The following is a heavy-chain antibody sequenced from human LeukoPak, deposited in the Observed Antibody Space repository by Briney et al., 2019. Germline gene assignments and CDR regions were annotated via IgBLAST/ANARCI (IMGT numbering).Heavy chain of an antibody. CDR1: GGSFSGYY. Sequence: PSETLSLTCAVYGGSFSGYYWSWIRQPAGKGLEWIGRIYTSGSTNYNPSLKSRVTMSVDTSKNQFSLKLSSVTAADTAVHYCASEKSMSTISSSNYYYYYMDVWGKGTTVTISS. J-gene: IGHJ6*03. D-gene: IGHD3-9*01. CDR3: ASEKSMSTISSSNYYYYYMDV. V-gene: IGHV4-59*10. CDR2: IYTSGST.